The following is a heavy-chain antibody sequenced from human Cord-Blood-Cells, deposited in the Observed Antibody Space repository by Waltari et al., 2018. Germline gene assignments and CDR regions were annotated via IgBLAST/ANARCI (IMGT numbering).Heavy chain of an antibody. CDR2: IYYSGST. V-gene: IGHV4-59*08. D-gene: IGHD3-10*01. J-gene: IGHJ4*02. CDR1: GGSISSYY. CDR3: AGWFRELFDY. Sequence: QVQLQESGPGLVKPSETLSLTCTVSGGSISSYYWRWIRQPPGKGLEWIGCIYYSGSTNYNPALKSRVTRSVDTSKNQFSLKLSSVTAADTAVYYCAGWFRELFDYWGQGTLVTVSS.